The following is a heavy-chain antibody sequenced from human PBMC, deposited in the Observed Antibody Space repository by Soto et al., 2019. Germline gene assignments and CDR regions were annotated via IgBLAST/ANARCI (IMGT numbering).Heavy chain of an antibody. CDR1: GYTFISYY. D-gene: IGHD2-8*01. J-gene: IGHJ3*02. CDR2: INPSGGST. V-gene: IGHV1-46*01. CDR3: ARSRLMVYDAFDI. Sequence: QVQLVQSGAEVKKPGASMKVSCKASGYTFISYYMHWVRQAPGQGLEWMGVINPSGGSTSYAQKSQGRVTMTRDTSTSTVYMELSSLRSEDTAVYYCARSRLMVYDAFDIWGQGTMVTVSS.